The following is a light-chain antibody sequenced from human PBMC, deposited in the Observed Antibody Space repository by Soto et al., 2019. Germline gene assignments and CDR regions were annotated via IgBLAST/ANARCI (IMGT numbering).Light chain of an antibody. J-gene: IGKJ2*01. CDR3: QQYGSSPYT. CDR1: QTVNSSY. V-gene: IGKV3-20*01. Sequence: EIELTQSPGTLSWSPGERATLSCWASQTVNSSYVAWYQQKPGQAPRLLIYGASSRATGLPERFSGSGSGTEFTLTISRLQPEDFAVYYCQQYGSSPYTFGQGTKLEIK. CDR2: GAS.